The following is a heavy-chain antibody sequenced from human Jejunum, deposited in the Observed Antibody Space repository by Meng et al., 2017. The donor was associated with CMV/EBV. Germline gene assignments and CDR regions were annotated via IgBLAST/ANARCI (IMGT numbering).Heavy chain of an antibody. CDR3: AKEKTLEGSGYDSRVMDV. J-gene: IGHJ6*02. CDR2: VGGATEDT. D-gene: IGHD3-22*01. V-gene: IGHV3-23*01. Sequence: VRQAPGKGMEWVSTVGGATEDTRYTDSVKGRFTISRDRSKNTVYLQMNSLRAEDTAVYYCAKEKTLEGSGYDSRVMDVWGPGTTVTVSS.